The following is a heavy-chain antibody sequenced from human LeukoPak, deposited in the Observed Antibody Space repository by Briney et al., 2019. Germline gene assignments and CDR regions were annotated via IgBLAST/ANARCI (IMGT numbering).Heavy chain of an antibody. V-gene: IGHV3-23*01. CDR1: GCTFSSYG. CDR2: ISGSGGST. Sequence: GGTLRLSCADSGCTFSSYGMSWVRQAPGKGLEWVSAISGSGGSTYYADSVKGRFTISRDNSKNTLYLQMNSLRAEDTAVYYCARDGVLLWFGEYNWFDPWGQGTLVTVSS. CDR3: ARDGVLLWFGEYNWFDP. D-gene: IGHD3-10*01. J-gene: IGHJ5*02.